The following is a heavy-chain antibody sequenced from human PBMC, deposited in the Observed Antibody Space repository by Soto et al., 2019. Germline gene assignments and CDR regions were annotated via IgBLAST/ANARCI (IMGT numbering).Heavy chain of an antibody. CDR1: GGSISSYY. CDR2: IYYSGGT. D-gene: IGHD5-12*01. J-gene: IGHJ4*02. Sequence: SGTLSLTRTVSGGSISSYYWSWIRQPPGKGLEWIGYIYYSGGTNYNPSLKSRVTISVETSKNQFSLKLSSVTAADTAVYYCAGVVGYSASDQYYFDYWGQETLVTVSS. V-gene: IGHV4-59*01. CDR3: AGVVGYSASDQYYFDY.